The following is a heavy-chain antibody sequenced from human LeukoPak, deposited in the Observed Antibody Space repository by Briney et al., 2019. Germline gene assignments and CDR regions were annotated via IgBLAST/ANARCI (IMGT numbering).Heavy chain of an antibody. D-gene: IGHD3-9*01. CDR1: GFTFSNYA. Sequence: PGGSLRLSCAASGFTFSNYAMSWVRQAPGKGLEWVSAISASGGTPYYADSVKGRFTISRDNSKNTLYLQMNSLRAEDTAVYYCAKKRDYDILTGQKDWFDPWGQGTLVTVSS. CDR2: ISASGGTP. V-gene: IGHV3-23*01. J-gene: IGHJ5*02. CDR3: AKKRDYDILTGQKDWFDP.